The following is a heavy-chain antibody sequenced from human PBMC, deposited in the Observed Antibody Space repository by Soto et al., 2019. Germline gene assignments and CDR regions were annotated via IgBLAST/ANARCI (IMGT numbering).Heavy chain of an antibody. CDR2: IYNRGST. Sequence: PGGSLRLSCAASGFIVSSNYMSWVRQAPGKGLEWVSVIYNRGSTYYADSVKGRFTISRDNSKNTLYLQMNVVRAEDTAVYYCAREFGVTGFFDYWGQGALVTSPQ. CDR3: AREFGVTGFFDY. V-gene: IGHV3-66*01. J-gene: IGHJ4*02. D-gene: IGHD2-21*02. CDR1: GFIVSSNY.